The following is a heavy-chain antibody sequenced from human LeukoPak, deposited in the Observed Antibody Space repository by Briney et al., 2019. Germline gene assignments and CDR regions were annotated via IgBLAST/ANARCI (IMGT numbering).Heavy chain of an antibody. V-gene: IGHV3-11*01. CDR2: ISSSGSTI. Sequence: GGSLRLSCAASGSTFSDYYMSWIRQAPGKGLEWVSYISSSGSTIYYADSMKGRFTISRENAKNSLYMQMTSLRAEYTVVYYCARDRRNGDYVAGYFDYWGQGTLVTVSS. CDR3: ARDRRNGDYVAGYFDY. J-gene: IGHJ4*02. D-gene: IGHD4-17*01. CDR1: GSTFSDYY.